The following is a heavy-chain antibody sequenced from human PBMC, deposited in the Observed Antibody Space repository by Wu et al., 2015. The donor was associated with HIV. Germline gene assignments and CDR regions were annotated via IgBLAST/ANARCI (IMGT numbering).Heavy chain of an antibody. CDR1: GYTFTRYV. J-gene: IGHJ2*01. CDR3: AREPLAAAGDYWYSDL. D-gene: IGHD6-13*01. CDR2: INPYNGDT. V-gene: IGHV1-18*01. Sequence: QVQLVQSGAEVKKPGASVKVSCKASGYTFTRYVMSWLRQAPGQGLEWMGWINPYNGDTNYAQKFQGRVTMTTATSTSTAYMELRSLRSDDTAVYYCAREPLAAAGDYWYSDLWGRGTLVTVSS.